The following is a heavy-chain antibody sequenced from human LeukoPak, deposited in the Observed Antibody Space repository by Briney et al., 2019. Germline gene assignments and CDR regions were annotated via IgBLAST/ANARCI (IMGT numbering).Heavy chain of an antibody. D-gene: IGHD3-10*01. CDR1: GVTFSSYA. CDR3: ASYNSGSGSYYYPYYYYYGMDV. J-gene: IGHJ6*02. Sequence: SVKVSCTASGVTFSSYAISWVRQAPGQGLEWMGRIIPILGIANYTQKFQGRVTITADKSTSTAYMELSSLRSDHTAVYYCASYNSGSGSYYYPYYYYYGMDVWGQGTTVTVSS. V-gene: IGHV1-69*04. CDR2: IIPILGIA.